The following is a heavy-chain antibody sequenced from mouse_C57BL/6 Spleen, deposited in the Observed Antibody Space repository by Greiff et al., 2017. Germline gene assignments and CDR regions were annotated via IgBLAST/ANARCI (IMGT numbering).Heavy chain of an antibody. D-gene: IGHD2-3*01. CDR1: GYTFTDYE. J-gene: IGHJ2*01. Sequence: QVQLQQSGAELVRPGASVTLSCKASGYTFTDYEMHWVKQTTVHGLEWIGAIDPETGGTAYNQKFKGKAILTADKSSSTAYMELRSLTSEDSAVYYCTLDDGSYFDYWGQGTTLTVSS. CDR2: IDPETGGT. CDR3: TLDDGSYFDY. V-gene: IGHV1-15*01.